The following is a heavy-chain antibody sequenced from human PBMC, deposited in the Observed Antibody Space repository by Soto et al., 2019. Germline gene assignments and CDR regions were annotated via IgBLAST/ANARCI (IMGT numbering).Heavy chain of an antibody. CDR1: GGSISSGGYY. D-gene: IGHD6-13*01. CDR3: ARDTAAAPPTLYYGMDV. Sequence: SETLSLTCTVSGGSISSGGYYWSWIRQHPGKGLEWIGYIYYSGSTYYNPPLKSRVTISVDTSKNQFSLKLTSVTAADTAVYYCARDTAAAPPTLYYGMDVWGQGTTVTVSS. V-gene: IGHV4-31*03. J-gene: IGHJ6*02. CDR2: IYYSGST.